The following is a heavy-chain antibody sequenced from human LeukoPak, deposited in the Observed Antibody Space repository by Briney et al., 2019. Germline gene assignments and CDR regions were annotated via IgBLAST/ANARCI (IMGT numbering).Heavy chain of an antibody. V-gene: IGHV1-18*04. CDR2: ISAYNGNT. CDR3: ARDRYGGTVTPFDY. J-gene: IGHJ4*03. CDR1: GYTFTGYY. D-gene: IGHD4-23*01. Sequence: ASVKVSCKASGYTFTGYYMHWVRQAPGQGLEWMGWISAYNGNTNYAQKLQGRVTMTTDTSMSTAYMELRSLRSDDTAVYYCARDRYGGTVTPFDYWGQGTTVTVSS.